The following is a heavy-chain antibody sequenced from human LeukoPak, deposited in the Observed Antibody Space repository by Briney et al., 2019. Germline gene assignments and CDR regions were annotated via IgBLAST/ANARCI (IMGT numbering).Heavy chain of an antibody. CDR3: AKDVVRGVMWYFDY. CDR1: GFTFSSYA. Sequence: GGSLRLSCSTSGFTFSSYAMSWVRQAPGKGLEWVSAISGSGGSTYYADSVKGRFTISRDNSKNTLYLQMNSLRAEDTAVYYCAKDVVRGVMWYFDYWGQGTLVTVSS. J-gene: IGHJ4*02. V-gene: IGHV3-23*01. D-gene: IGHD3-10*01. CDR2: ISGSGGST.